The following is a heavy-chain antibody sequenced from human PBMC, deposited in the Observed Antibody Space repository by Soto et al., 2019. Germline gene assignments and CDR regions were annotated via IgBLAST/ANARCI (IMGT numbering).Heavy chain of an antibody. Sequence: PGESLKISCKGSGYSFTTYWIGWVRQMPGKGLEWMGVIYPGDSDIRFSPSFQGQVTISADMSLSTAYLQWSSLRVSDTAMYYRARQAYHYDTNSFGYWGQGTLVTVSS. CDR1: GYSFTTYW. V-gene: IGHV5-51*01. CDR3: ARQAYHYDTNSFGY. J-gene: IGHJ4*02. CDR2: IYPGDSDI. D-gene: IGHD3-22*01.